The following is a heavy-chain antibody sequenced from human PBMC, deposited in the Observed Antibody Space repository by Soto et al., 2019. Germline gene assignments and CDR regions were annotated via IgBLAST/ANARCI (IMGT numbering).Heavy chain of an antibody. V-gene: IGHV4-59*01. Sequence: SETLSLTCTVSGGSISSYYWSWIRQPPGKGLEWIGYIYYSGSTNYNPSLKSRVTISVDTSKNQFSLKLSSVTAADTAVYYCARDDPLGVSMDVWGQGTSVTVS. CDR1: GGSISSYY. CDR3: ARDDPLGVSMDV. CDR2: IYYSGST. D-gene: IGHD3-10*01. J-gene: IGHJ6*02.